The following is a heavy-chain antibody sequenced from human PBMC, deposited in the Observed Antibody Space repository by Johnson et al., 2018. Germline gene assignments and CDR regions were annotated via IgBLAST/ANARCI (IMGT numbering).Heavy chain of an antibody. CDR3: TTDSSGYYYGYSKEYFQH. Sequence: VQLVESGGGLVKPGGSLRLSCAASGFTFSNAWMSWVRQAPGKGLEWVGRIKSKTDGGPTDYAAPVKGRFTIARDDSKNTLYRQMNILKTEDTAVYYCTTDSSGYYYGYSKEYFQHWGQGTLVTVSS. D-gene: IGHD3-22*01. CDR1: GFTFSNAW. CDR2: IKSKTDGGPT. V-gene: IGHV3-15*01. J-gene: IGHJ1*01.